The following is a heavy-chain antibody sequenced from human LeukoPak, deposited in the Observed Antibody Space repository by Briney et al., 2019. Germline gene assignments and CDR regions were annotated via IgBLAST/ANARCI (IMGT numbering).Heavy chain of an antibody. Sequence: PGRSLRLSCAASGFTFSSYSMNSVRHAPGKGLEWVSSISSSRSYIYYADSVKGRFTISRDNAKNSLYLQMNSLRAEDTAVYYCARDIVVVVAATNYYYYGMDVWGQGTTVTVSS. CDR3: ARDIVVVVAATNYYYYGMDV. CDR2: ISSSRSYI. CDR1: GFTFSSYS. V-gene: IGHV3-21*01. J-gene: IGHJ6*02. D-gene: IGHD2-15*01.